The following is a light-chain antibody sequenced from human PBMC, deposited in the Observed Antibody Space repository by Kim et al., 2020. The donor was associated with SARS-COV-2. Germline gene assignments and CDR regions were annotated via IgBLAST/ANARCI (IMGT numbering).Light chain of an antibody. CDR1: EVIRYD. CDR3: LQDHTYPLT. CDR2: GAS. Sequence: ASVGDRVTITCRASEVIRYDLHWDHQKPGRAPRLLIYGASKLLNGVPSRFSGSGSNTEFTLTINSLQPEDFGSYYCLQDHTYPLTFGGGTKVDIK. J-gene: IGKJ4*01. V-gene: IGKV1-17*01.